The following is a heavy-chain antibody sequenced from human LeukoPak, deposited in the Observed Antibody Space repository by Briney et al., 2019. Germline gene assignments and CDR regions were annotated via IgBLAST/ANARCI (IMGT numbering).Heavy chain of an antibody. J-gene: IGHJ6*02. CDR1: GFTFSSYS. CDR2: ISSSSSTI. Sequence: GGPLRLSCAASGFTFSSYSMNWVRQAPGKGLEWVSYISSSSSTIYYADSVKGRFTISRDNAKNSLYLQMNSLRDEDTAVYYCARGPYNWNYAHYYYGMDVWGQGTTVTVSS. CDR3: ARGPYNWNYAHYYYGMDV. V-gene: IGHV3-48*02. D-gene: IGHD1-7*01.